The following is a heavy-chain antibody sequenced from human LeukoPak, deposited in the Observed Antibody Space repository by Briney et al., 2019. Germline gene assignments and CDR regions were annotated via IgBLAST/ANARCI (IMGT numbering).Heavy chain of an antibody. CDR3: ARDKASADLNWFDP. Sequence: GGSLRLSCAASGFTFSSYGMSWVRQAPGKGLEWVSVIYSGGSTYYADSVKGRFTISRDNSKNTLYLQMNSLRAEDTAVYYCARDKASADLNWFDPWGQGTLVTVSS. V-gene: IGHV3-66*01. J-gene: IGHJ5*02. D-gene: IGHD6-13*01. CDR2: IYSGGST. CDR1: GFTFSSYG.